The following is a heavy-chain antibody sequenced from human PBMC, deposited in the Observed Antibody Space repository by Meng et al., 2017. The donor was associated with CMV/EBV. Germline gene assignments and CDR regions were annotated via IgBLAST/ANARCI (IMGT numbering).Heavy chain of an antibody. CDR2: ISSSGSTI. Sequence: GGSLRLSCAASGFTFSSYEMNWVRQAPGKGLGWVSYISSSGSTIYYADSVKGRFTISRDNAKNSLYLQMNSLRAEDTAVYYCARDGKVLRFLEWLLPFDYWGQGTLVTVSS. V-gene: IGHV3-48*03. D-gene: IGHD3-3*01. CDR1: GFTFSSYE. J-gene: IGHJ4*02. CDR3: ARDGKVLRFLEWLLPFDY.